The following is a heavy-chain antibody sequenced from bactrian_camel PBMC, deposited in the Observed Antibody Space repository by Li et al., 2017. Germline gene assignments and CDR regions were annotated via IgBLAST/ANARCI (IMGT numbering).Heavy chain of an antibody. J-gene: IGHJ4*01. CDR2: IYTGTDRT. CDR3: AAARSWDGTSCAKIEACD. D-gene: IGHD6*01. V-gene: IGHV3S1*01. CDR1: GYTYSKNC. Sequence: QVQLVESGGGSVQAGGSLRLSCEASGYTYSKNCVGWFRQAPGKEREGVASIYTGTDRTYYADSVRGRFNLTKDNAKNTLYLQMDNLKPEDTAMYYCAAARSWDGTSCAKIEACDWGQGTQVTVS.